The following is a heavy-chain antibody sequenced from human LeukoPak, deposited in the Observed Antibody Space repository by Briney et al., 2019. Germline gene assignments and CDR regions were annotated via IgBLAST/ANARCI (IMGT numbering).Heavy chain of an antibody. D-gene: IGHD6-13*01. CDR2: INPHSGGT. V-gene: IGHV1-2*02. CDR3: ARDLPYSSSWESIDY. CDR1: GYTFTGYY. Sequence: ASVKVSCKASGYTFTGYYIHWVRQAPGQGLEWMGWINPHSGGTNYAQKFQGGVTMTRDTSITTAYMELSSLRSDDTAVYYCARDLPYSSSWESIDYWGPGTLVTVSS. J-gene: IGHJ4*02.